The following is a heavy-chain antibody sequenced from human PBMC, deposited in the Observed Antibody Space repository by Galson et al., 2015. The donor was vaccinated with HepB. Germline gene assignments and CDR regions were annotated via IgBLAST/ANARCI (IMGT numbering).Heavy chain of an antibody. D-gene: IGHD3-16*01. J-gene: IGHJ4*02. CDR3: TRDEDYDYLWGSWFEY. CDR1: GFTFGDYA. V-gene: IGHV3-49*03. Sequence: SLRLSCAASGFTFGDYAMSWFRQAPGKGLEWVGSIRSNGYGATTDYAASVQDRFIISRDDSKSIAYLQMDSLKTEDTAMYYCTRDEDYDYLWGSWFEYWGQGTLATVSS. CDR2: IRSNGYGATT.